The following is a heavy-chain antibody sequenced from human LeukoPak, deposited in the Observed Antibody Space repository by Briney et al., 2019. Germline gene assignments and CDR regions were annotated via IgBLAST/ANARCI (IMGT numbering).Heavy chain of an antibody. CDR1: GFTFSDYY. CDR3: ARGHGSNVDF. CDR2: ITSSTSYT. J-gene: IGHJ4*02. D-gene: IGHD4-23*01. V-gene: IGHV3-11*05. Sequence: GGSLRLSCAASGFTFSDYYMTWIRQAPGKGLEWVSYITSSTSYTNYADSVKGRFTMSRDNAKNSLYLQMNSLRAEDTAVYYCARGHGSNVDFWGQGSLVTVSS.